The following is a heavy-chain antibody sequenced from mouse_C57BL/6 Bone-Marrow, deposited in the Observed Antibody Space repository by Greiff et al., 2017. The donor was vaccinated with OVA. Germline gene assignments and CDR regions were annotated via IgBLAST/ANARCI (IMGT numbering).Heavy chain of an antibody. V-gene: IGHV3-6*01. Sequence: DVKLQESGPGLVKPSQSLSLTCSVTGYSITSGYYWNWIRQFPGNKLEWMGYISYDGSNNYNPSLKNRISITRDTSKTQFFLKLNTVTTEDTATYYCARDLMVTTSAMDYWGQGTSVTVSA. CDR3: ARDLMVTTSAMDY. J-gene: IGHJ4*01. CDR2: ISYDGSN. CDR1: GYSITSGYY. D-gene: IGHD2-2*01.